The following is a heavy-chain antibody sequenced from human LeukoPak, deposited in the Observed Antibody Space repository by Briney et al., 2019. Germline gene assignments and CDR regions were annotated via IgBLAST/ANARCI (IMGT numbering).Heavy chain of an antibody. CDR2: INHSGST. Sequence: PSETLSLTCAVYGGSFSGYYCSWIRQPPGKGLEWIGEINHSGSTNYNPSLKSRVTISVDTSKNQFSLKLSSVTAADTAVYYCAREPRRGSFDYWGQGTLVTVSS. D-gene: IGHD3-10*01. CDR3: AREPRRGSFDY. V-gene: IGHV4-34*01. J-gene: IGHJ4*02. CDR1: GGSFSGYY.